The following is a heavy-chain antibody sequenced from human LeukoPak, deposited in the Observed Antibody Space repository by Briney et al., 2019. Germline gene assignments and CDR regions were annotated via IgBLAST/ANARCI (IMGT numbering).Heavy chain of an antibody. J-gene: IGHJ4*02. Sequence: GGSLRLSCVASGFTFSSYNMNWVRQAPGKGLEWVSVIYSGGSTYYADSVKGRFTISRDNAKNTLYLQMNSLRAEDTAVYYCAKDSSQIAAAGTFRLWDYWGQGTLVTVSS. CDR1: GFTFSSYN. D-gene: IGHD6-13*01. V-gene: IGHV3-66*01. CDR3: AKDSSQIAAAGTFRLWDY. CDR2: IYSGGST.